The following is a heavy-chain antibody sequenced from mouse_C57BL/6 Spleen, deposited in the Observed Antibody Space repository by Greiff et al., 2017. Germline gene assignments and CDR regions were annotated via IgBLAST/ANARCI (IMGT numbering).Heavy chain of an antibody. V-gene: IGHV1-69*01. CDR2: IDPSDSYT. Sequence: VQLQQPGAELVMPGASVKLSCKASGYTFTSYWMHWVKQRPGQGLEWIGEIDPSDSYTNYNQKFKGKSTLTVDKSSSTAYMQLSSLTSEDSAVYYCARAGSGSSSFAYWGQGTLVTVSA. CDR3: ARAGSGSSSFAY. CDR1: GYTFTSYW. J-gene: IGHJ3*01. D-gene: IGHD1-1*01.